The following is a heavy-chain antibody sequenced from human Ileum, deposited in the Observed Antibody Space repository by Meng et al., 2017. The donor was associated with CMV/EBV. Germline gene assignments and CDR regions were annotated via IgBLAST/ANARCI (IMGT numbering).Heavy chain of an antibody. V-gene: IGHV3-7*01. D-gene: IGHD1-1*01. CDR1: GFTFNTFW. J-gene: IGHJ6*02. Sequence: GESLKISCAASGFTFNTFWMTWVCQAPGKGLEWVANIKEDGTGQWYVDSVKGRFTISRDDARKSVYLQMNSLRAEDTAVYYCVRYENLQHGMDVWGQGTTVTVSS. CDR3: VRYENLQHGMDV. CDR2: IKEDGTGQ.